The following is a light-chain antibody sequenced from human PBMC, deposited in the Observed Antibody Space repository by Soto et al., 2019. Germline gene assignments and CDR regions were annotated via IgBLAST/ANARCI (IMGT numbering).Light chain of an antibody. Sequence: EIVMTQSAASLPVSPGERATLSCRASQSVSSNLAWYQQKPGQAPRLLIYGASTRATGIPARFSGSGSGTEFTLTISSLQSEDFAVYYCQHYNNWPPWTFGQGTKVEIK. J-gene: IGKJ1*01. V-gene: IGKV3-15*01. CDR3: QHYNNWPPWT. CDR2: GAS. CDR1: QSVSSN.